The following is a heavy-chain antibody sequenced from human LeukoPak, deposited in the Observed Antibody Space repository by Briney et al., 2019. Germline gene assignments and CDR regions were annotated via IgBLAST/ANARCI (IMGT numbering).Heavy chain of an antibody. CDR3: ASTYYGAPLAWFDP. CDR1: GGSISSGDYY. CDR2: IYYSGST. J-gene: IGHJ5*02. V-gene: IGHV4-30-4*01. D-gene: IGHD4-17*01. Sequence: SETLSLTCTVSGGSISSGDYYWSWIRQPPGKGLEWIGYIYYSGSTYYNPSLKSRVTISVDTSKNQFSLKLSSVTAADTAVYYCASTYYGAPLAWFDPWGQGTLVTVSS.